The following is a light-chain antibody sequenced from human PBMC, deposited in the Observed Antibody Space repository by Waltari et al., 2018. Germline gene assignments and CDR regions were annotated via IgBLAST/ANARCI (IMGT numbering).Light chain of an antibody. CDR1: QSVLYNTDNKTY. J-gene: IGKJ2*01. V-gene: IGKV4-1*01. Sequence: DIVMTQSPDSLPVSLGERAPLNCKSSQSVLYNTDNKTYLAWYQQKPGQSPKLLSYWASTRESGVPDRFSGSGSGTDFTLTISGLQADDAAIYFCQQYYDIPVTFGQGTRLEIK. CDR3: QQYYDIPVT. CDR2: WAS.